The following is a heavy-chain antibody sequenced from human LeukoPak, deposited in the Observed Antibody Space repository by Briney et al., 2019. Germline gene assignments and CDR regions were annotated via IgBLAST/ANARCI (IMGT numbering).Heavy chain of an antibody. CDR1: GGSISSYY. V-gene: IGHV4-59*08. CDR2: IYYSGGT. Sequence: SETLSLTCTVSGGSISSYYWTWIRQPPGAGLGLEWIGYIYYSGGTNYNPPLKSRVTISIDTSKNQVSLKLSSVTAADTAVYYCARLWDSSSSLDYWGQGALVTVSS. CDR3: ARLWDSSSSLDY. D-gene: IGHD6-6*01. J-gene: IGHJ4*02.